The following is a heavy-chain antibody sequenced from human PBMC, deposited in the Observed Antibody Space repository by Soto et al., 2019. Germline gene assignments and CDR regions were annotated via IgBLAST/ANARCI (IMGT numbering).Heavy chain of an antibody. CDR3: ARASVTASGWHFYY. V-gene: IGHV1-3*01. Sequence: ASVKVSCKASGYTFTSYSMHWVRQAPGQRLEWMGWINAGNGNTKYSQKFQGRVTITRDTSASTAYMELSSLRSEDTAVYYCARASVTASGWHFYYWGQGTLVTVS. CDR1: GYTFTSYS. J-gene: IGHJ4*02. D-gene: IGHD6-19*01. CDR2: INAGNGNT.